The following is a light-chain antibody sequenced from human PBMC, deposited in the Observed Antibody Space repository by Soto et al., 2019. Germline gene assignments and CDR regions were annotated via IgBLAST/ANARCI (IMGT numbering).Light chain of an antibody. CDR1: QSVSSSY. CDR3: QQRSSWRVT. Sequence: EIVLTQSPGTLSLSPGERATLSCRASQSVSSSYLAWYQQKPGQAPRLLIYDASSRASGLPDRFSGSGSETDFTLTISSLEPEDFAVYYCQQRSSWRVTFGGGTKVDI. V-gene: IGKV3D-20*02. CDR2: DAS. J-gene: IGKJ4*01.